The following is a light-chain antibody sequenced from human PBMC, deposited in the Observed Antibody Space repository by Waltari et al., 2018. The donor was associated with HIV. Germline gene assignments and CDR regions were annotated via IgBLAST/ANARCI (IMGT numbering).Light chain of an antibody. CDR3: QQRGNWPWT. CDR1: QSFSSY. CDR2: DAS. Sequence: EIVLTQSPATLSLSPGEGATLSCRASQSFSSYLAWYQQKPGQVPRLLIYDASNRATGIPARFSGSGSGTDFTLTISSLEPEDFALYYCQQRGNWPWTFGQGTKVEIK. V-gene: IGKV3-11*01. J-gene: IGKJ1*01.